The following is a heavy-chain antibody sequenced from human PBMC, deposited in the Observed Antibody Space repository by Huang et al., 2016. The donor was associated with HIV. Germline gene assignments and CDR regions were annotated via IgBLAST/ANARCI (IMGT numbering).Heavy chain of an antibody. CDR2: VFNTGRT. D-gene: IGHD3-16*01. CDR1: GGSLRRQY. CDR3: AQEKSFGNWANNWFDP. V-gene: IGHV4-4*08. Sequence: QVQLQESGPGLVTPSETLSLTCRVAGGSLRRQYWTWIRQPPGKGLQWIGTVFNTGRTKSNPSCQTRSAISLDTSRSQFSLTLKSVTPADTAVYYCAQEKSFGNWANNWFDPWGQGTLVAVSS. J-gene: IGHJ5*02.